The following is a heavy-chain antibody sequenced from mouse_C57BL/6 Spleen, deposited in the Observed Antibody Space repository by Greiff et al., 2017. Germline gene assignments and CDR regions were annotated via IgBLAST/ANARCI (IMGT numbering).Heavy chain of an antibody. CDR2: ISSGSSTI. D-gene: IGHD1-1*01. J-gene: IGHJ4*01. CDR1: GFTFSDYG. Sequence: EVKLVESGGGLVKPGGSLKLSCAASGFTFSDYGMHWVRQAPEKGLEWVAYISSGSSTIYYADKVKGRFTISRDNAKNTLFQQMTRLRSEDAAMYYCARRYGSSYSYALDYWGQGTSVTVSS. CDR3: ARRYGSSYSYALDY. V-gene: IGHV5-17*01.